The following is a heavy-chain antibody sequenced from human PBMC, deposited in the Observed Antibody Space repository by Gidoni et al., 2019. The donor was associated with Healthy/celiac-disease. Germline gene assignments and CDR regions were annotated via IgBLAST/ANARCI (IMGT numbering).Heavy chain of an antibody. J-gene: IGHJ6*02. D-gene: IGHD6-19*01. CDR1: GGSISSYY. CDR3: ARTQLPVAGIKGYYYYGMDV. CDR2: IYYSGST. V-gene: IGHV4-59*01. Sequence: QVQLQESGPGLVKPSETLSLTCTVSGGSISSYYWSWIRQPPGKGLEWIGYIYYSGSTNYNPSLKSRVTISVDTSKNQFSLKLSSVTAADTAVYYCARTQLPVAGIKGYYYYGMDVWGQGTTVTVSS.